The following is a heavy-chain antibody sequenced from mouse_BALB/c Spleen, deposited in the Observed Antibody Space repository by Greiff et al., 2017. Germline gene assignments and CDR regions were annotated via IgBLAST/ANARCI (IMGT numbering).Heavy chain of an antibody. CDR3: TRDGPYGNYVSFAY. CDR1: GFTFSSYT. V-gene: IGHV5-6-4*01. Sequence: EVQLVESGGGLVKPGGSLKLSCAASGFTFSSYTMSWVRQTPEKRLEWVATISSGGSYTYYPDSVKGRFTISRDNAKNTLYLQMSSLKSEDTAMYYCTRDGPYGNYVSFAYWGQGTLVTVSA. J-gene: IGHJ3*01. D-gene: IGHD2-10*02. CDR2: ISSGGSYT.